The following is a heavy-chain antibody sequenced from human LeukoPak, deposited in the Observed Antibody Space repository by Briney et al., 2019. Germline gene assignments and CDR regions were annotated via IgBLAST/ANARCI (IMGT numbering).Heavy chain of an antibody. J-gene: IGHJ5*02. CDR3: ARTSLGGAWFDP. D-gene: IGHD3-10*01. Sequence: PSQTLSLTCTVSGGSISSGDYYWSWIRQPPGKGLEWIGYIYYNGSTYYNPSLKSRVAISVDTSKNQFSLKLSSVTAADTAVYYCARTSLGGAWFDPWGQGTLVTVSS. CDR1: GGSISSGDYY. V-gene: IGHV4-30-4*08. CDR2: IYYNGST.